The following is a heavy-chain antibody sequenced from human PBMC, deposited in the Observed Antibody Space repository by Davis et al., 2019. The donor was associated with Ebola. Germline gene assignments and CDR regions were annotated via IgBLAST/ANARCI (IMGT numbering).Heavy chain of an antibody. V-gene: IGHV6-1*01. CDR2: TYSSSKWYT. CDR3: ARVSWGLSKAFDN. D-gene: IGHD3-16*01. CDR1: GDNVSSKSAA. Sequence: PSETLSLTCAISGDNVSSKSAAWNWIRQSPSRGLEWLGRTYSSSKWYTGYATSVNSRITINPDTSKNQFSLHLNSVTPEDTAVYYCARVSWGLSKAFDNWGQGTLVTVSS. J-gene: IGHJ4*02.